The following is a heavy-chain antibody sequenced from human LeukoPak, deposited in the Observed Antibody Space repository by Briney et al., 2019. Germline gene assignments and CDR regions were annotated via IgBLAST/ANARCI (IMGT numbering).Heavy chain of an antibody. D-gene: IGHD6-13*01. Sequence: SQTLSLTCTVSGGSISSGGYYWSWIRQPPGKGLEWIGYIYHSGSTYYNPSLKSRVTISVDRSKNQFSLKLSSVTAAYTAGYYCARGAFTPPVYSSNWYPLGFDYWGQGTLVTVSS. CDR2: IYHSGST. V-gene: IGHV4-30-2*01. J-gene: IGHJ4*02. CDR1: GGSISSGGYY. CDR3: ARGAFTPPVYSSNWYPLGFDY.